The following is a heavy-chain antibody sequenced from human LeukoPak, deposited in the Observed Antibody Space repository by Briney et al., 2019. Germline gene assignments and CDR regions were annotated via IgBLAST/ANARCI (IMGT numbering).Heavy chain of an antibody. CDR2: ISGYNGKT. Sequence: ASVKVSCKASGYTFTYSGTTWVRQAPGQGLEWMGWISGYNGKTYYAPKFQGRLTMSTDTSTTTAHMELRSLRSDDTAIFYCARSTAPRDTFDIWGQGTMVTVSS. CDR3: ARSTAPRDTFDI. CDR1: GYTFTYSG. V-gene: IGHV1-18*01. J-gene: IGHJ3*02.